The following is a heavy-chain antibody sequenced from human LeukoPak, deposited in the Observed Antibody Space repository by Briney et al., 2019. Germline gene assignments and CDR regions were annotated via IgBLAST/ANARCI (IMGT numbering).Heavy chain of an antibody. CDR2: IKDSGST. D-gene: IGHD3-16*01. V-gene: IGHV4-34*01. J-gene: IGHJ4*02. Sequence: PSETLSLTCSVYGGSFSGYYWSWIRQPPGKGLEWIGEIKDSGSTNYNPSLKTRVIMSVDTSKNQFSLHLSSVTAADTAVYYCVRAFGIQSNYWGQGALVTVSS. CDR3: VRAFGIQSNY. CDR1: GGSFSGYY.